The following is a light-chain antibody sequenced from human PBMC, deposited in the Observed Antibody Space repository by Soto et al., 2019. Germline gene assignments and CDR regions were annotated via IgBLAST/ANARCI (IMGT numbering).Light chain of an antibody. V-gene: IGLV2-14*01. J-gene: IGLJ1*01. Sequence: QSVLTQPASLSGSPGQSITISCTGTGRDLGDYYYVSWYQQRPGKAPRLLIYEVTNRPSGISDRFSGSKSGSTASLTISGLQAEDEADYYCYSYAGTDTYVFGSGTKLTVL. CDR2: EVT. CDR1: GRDLGDYYY. CDR3: YSYAGTDTYV.